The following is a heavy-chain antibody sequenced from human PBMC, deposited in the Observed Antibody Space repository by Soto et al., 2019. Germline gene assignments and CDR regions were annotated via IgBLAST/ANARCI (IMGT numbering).Heavy chain of an antibody. V-gene: IGHV1-18*01. Sequence: QVQLVQSGAEVKKPGASVKVSCKASGYTFTSYGISWVRQAPGQGLEWMGWISAYNGNTNYAQNLQGRVTMTTDTSTSTAYVELRGLRSDDTAVYYCARKWPGDWFDPWGQGTLVTVSS. CDR1: GYTFTSYG. CDR2: ISAYNGNT. CDR3: ARKWPGDWFDP. D-gene: IGHD5-12*01. J-gene: IGHJ5*02.